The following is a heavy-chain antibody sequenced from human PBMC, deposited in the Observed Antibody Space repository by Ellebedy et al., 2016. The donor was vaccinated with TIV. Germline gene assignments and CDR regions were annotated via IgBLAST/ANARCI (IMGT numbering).Heavy chain of an antibody. CDR2: IKQDGGEK. J-gene: IGHJ4*02. D-gene: IGHD1/OR15-1a*01. CDR3: ARDNNGDY. Sequence: GGSLRLXXAASGFTFSSHWMHWVRQAPGKGLEWVANIKQDGGEKYYVDSVKGRFTISRDNSKNTLYLQMNSLRAEDTAVYYCARDNNGDYWGQGTQVTVSS. CDR1: GFTFSSHW. V-gene: IGHV3-7*01.